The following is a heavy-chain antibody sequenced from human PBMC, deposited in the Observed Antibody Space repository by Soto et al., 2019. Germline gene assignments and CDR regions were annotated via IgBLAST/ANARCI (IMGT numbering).Heavy chain of an antibody. V-gene: IGHV3-15*07. CDR1: GFTFSNAW. D-gene: IGHD3-22*01. CDR3: TTDPNPYYYDSSGCH. J-gene: IGHJ1*01. CDR2: IKSKTDGGTT. Sequence: EVQLVESGGGLVKPGGSLRLSCAASGFTFSNAWMNWVRQAPGKGLEWVGRIKSKTDGGTTDYAAPVKGRFTISRDDSKNTLYLQMNSLKPEDTAVYYCTTDPNPYYYDSSGCHWGQGTLVTVSS.